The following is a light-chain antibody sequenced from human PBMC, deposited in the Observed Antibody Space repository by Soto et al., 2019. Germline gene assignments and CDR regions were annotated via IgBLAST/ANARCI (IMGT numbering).Light chain of an antibody. CDR1: QIVSDND. J-gene: IGKJ1*01. Sequence: EIVLTHSPGTLSLSPGERATLSCRASQIVSDNDLAWYQQKPGQAPRLVVYGASSRATAVPDRFSASGSGTDFTLTISRLEPEDFAVYYCQQYAKAPLTFGQGTKVEMK. V-gene: IGKV3-20*01. CDR3: QQYAKAPLT. CDR2: GAS.